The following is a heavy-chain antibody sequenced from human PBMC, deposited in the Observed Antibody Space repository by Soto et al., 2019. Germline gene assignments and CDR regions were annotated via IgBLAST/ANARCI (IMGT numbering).Heavy chain of an antibody. CDR1: GFTFSSCA. CDR3: VKDRSDTWSFDY. Sequence: QVQLVESGGGVVQPGRSLRLSCVASGFTFSSCAMHWVRQVPGKGLEWLAVVTHDGTLYPYADSVKGRFSFSRDNSRKTLYLQMTGLRPEDTALYYCVKDRSDTWSFDYWGQGTLVTVSS. J-gene: IGHJ4*02. CDR2: VTHDGTLY. V-gene: IGHV3-30*18. D-gene: IGHD2-8*02.